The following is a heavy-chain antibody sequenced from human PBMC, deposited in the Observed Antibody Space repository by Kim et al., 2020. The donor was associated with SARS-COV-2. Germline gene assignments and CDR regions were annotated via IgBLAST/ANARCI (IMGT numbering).Heavy chain of an antibody. Sequence: SETLSLTCTVSGGSISSGGYYWSWIRQHPGKGLEWIGYIYYSGSTYYNPSLKSRVTISVDTSKNQFSLKLSSVTAADTAVYYCASRRPSWNWFDPWGQGTLVTVSS. CDR3: ASRRPSWNWFDP. CDR2: IYYSGST. V-gene: IGHV4-31*03. J-gene: IGHJ5*02. CDR1: GGSISSGGYY.